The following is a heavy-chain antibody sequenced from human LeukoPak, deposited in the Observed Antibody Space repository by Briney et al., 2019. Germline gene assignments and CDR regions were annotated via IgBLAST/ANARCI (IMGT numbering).Heavy chain of an antibody. CDR3: ARDAFPVVVPAAKNGDFDY. D-gene: IGHD2-2*01. J-gene: IGHJ4*02. V-gene: IGHV1-2*02. CDR1: GYTFTGYY. CDR2: INPNSGGT. Sequence: GASVKVSCKASGYTFTGYYMHWVRQAPGQGLEWMGWINPNSGGTNYAQKFQGRVTMTRHTSISTDYMELSRLRSGDTAVYYCARDAFPVVVPAAKNGDFDYWGQGTLVTVSS.